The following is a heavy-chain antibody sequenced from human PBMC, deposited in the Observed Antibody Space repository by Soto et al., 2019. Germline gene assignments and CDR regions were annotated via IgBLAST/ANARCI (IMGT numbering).Heavy chain of an antibody. CDR2: IDWDDDK. Sequence: GSGPTLVNPTQTLTLTCTFSGFSLSTSGMCVSWIRQPPGKALEWLARIDWDDDKYYSTSLKTRLTISKDTSKNQVVLTMTNMDPVDTATYYCARIRGIAAAGTVGYYYYYYMDVWGKGTTVTVS. J-gene: IGHJ6*03. CDR1: GFSLSTSGMC. D-gene: IGHD6-13*01. CDR3: ARIRGIAAAGTVGYYYYYYMDV. V-gene: IGHV2-70*11.